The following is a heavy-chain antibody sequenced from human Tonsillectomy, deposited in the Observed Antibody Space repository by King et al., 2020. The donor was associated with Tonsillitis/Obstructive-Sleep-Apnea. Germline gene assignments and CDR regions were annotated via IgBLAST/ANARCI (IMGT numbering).Heavy chain of an antibody. CDR3: ATLHLERLGWYYYYMDV. D-gene: IGHD1-1*01. Sequence: EVQLVESGGGLVQPGRSLRLPCTASGFTFGDYAMSWVRQAPGKGLEWVGFIRSKAYGGTTEYAASVKGRFTISRDDSKSIAYLQMNSLKIEDTAVYYCATLHLERLGWYYYYMDVWGKGTTVTVSS. V-gene: IGHV3-49*04. CDR1: GFTFGDYA. J-gene: IGHJ6*03. CDR2: IRSKAYGGTT.